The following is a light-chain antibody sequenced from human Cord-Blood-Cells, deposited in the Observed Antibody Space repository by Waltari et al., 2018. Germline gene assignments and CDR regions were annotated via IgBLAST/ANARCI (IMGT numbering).Light chain of an antibody. V-gene: IGKV1-5*01. J-gene: IGKJ3*01. CDR3: QQYNSYIFT. Sequence: DIQLPQSPSTLSASVGDRVTITCRVTQSISSWLAWYQQKPGKAPKLLIYDASSLESGVPSRFSGSGSGTEFTLTISSLQPDDFATYYCQQYNSYIFTFGPGTKVDIK. CDR2: DAS. CDR1: QSISSW.